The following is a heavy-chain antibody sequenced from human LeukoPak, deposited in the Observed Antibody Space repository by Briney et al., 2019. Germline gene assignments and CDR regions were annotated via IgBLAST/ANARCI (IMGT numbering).Heavy chain of an antibody. CDR1: GGSFSGYY. CDR2: INHSGGT. J-gene: IGHJ6*03. Sequence: PSETLSLTCAVYGGSFSGYYWSWIRQPPGKGLEWIGEINHSGGTKYNPSLKSRVTLPVDTSKNQFSLKLSSVTPEDTAVYYCARGEDCGGEWQYYYYYYYMGVWGKGTTVTVSS. CDR3: ARGEDCGGEWQYYYYYYYMGV. V-gene: IGHV4-34*01. D-gene: IGHD2-21*01.